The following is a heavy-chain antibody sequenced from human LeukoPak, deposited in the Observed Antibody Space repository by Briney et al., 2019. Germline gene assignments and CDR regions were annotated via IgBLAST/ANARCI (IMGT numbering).Heavy chain of an antibody. J-gene: IGHJ4*02. Sequence: GGSLRLSCAASGFSFSNYDMNWVRQAPGRGLEWISGITGGGVATYYADSVKGRFTISRDNSKNTVYLQMNSLRVEDTAVYYCAKSLYGGLDYWGQGTLVTVSS. CDR2: ITGGGVAT. V-gene: IGHV3-23*01. D-gene: IGHD4-23*01. CDR1: GFSFSNYD. CDR3: AKSLYGGLDY.